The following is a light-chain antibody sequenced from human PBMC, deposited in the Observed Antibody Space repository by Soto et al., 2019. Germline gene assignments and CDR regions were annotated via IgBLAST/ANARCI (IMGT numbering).Light chain of an antibody. CDR2: CAS. Sequence: EIVMTQSPATLSVSPGEGVTLSCRASQTSNIDIAWYQQKPCQAPRLLMYCASTRATGIPSRFSGSVSGTEFTPTISSLQSEDFAIYYCPQYTYWPRTFGLGTKVEIK. J-gene: IGKJ1*01. CDR3: PQYTYWPRT. CDR1: QTSNID. V-gene: IGKV3-15*01.